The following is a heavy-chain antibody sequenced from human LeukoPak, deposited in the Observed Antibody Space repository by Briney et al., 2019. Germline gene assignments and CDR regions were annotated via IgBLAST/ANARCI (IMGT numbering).Heavy chain of an antibody. V-gene: IGHV3-21*01. CDR1: GFTFSSYS. CDR2: ISSSSSYI. CDR3: ARGGGYSYGPSDY. Sequence: GGSLRLSCAASGFTFSSYSMNWVRQAPGKGLEWVSSISSSSSYIYCADSVKGRFTISRDNAKNSLYLQMNSLRAEDTAVYYCARGGGYSYGPSDYWGQGTLVTVSS. D-gene: IGHD5-18*01. J-gene: IGHJ4*02.